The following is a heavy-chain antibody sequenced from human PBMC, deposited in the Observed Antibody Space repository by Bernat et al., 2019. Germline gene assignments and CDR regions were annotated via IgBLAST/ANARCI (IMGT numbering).Heavy chain of an antibody. CDR2: INNNGGST. D-gene: IGHD2-21*01. CDR3: ASTVLISTPWYFDL. V-gene: IGHV3-64*01. CDR1: GFTFSSYG. Sequence: VQLMESGGGVVQPGRSLRLSCAASGFTFSSYGMHWVRQAPGKGLEYVSAINNNGGSTFYANSVKGRFTISRDNSKNTLYLQVDSLRAEDMAVYYCASTVLISTPWYFDLWGRGTLVTVSS. J-gene: IGHJ2*01.